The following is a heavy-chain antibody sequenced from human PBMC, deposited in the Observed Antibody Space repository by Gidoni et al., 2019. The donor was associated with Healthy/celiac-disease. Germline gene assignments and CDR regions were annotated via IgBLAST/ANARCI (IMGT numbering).Heavy chain of an antibody. CDR1: GGSISSYY. J-gene: IGHJ4*02. CDR3: AREAGIAAAAPDY. CDR2: IYYSGST. Sequence: QVQLQESGPGLVKPSETLSLTCTVSGGSISSYYWSWIRQPPGKGLEWIGYIYYSGSTNYNPSLKSRVTISVDTSKNQFSLKLSSVTAADTAVYYCAREAGIAAAAPDYWGQGTLVTVSS. D-gene: IGHD6-13*01. V-gene: IGHV4-59*01.